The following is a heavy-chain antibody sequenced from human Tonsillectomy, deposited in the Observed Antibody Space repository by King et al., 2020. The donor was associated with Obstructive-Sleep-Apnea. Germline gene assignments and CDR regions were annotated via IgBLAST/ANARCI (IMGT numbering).Heavy chain of an antibody. CDR2: IYPGDSET. J-gene: IGHJ4*02. V-gene: IGHV5-51*01. D-gene: IGHD2/OR15-2a*01. Sequence: QLVQSGAEVKKPGESLKISCMASGYSFTKDWIGWVRQMPGKGLEWMGMIYPGDSETRYSPSFEGPVTMSADNSINTAYLQWSRLKASDTAMYYCVRREGRIGVVDYWGQGTLVTVPS. CDR1: GYSFTKDW. CDR3: VRREGRIGVVDY.